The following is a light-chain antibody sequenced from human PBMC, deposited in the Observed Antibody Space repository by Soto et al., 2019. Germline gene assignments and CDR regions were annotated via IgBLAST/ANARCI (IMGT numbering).Light chain of an antibody. V-gene: IGLV2-8*01. J-gene: IGLJ2*01. CDR2: EVS. CDR1: SSDVGDYNY. CDR3: SSYAGSNNFV. Sequence: QSALTQPPSASGSPGQSVTISCTGTSSDVGDYNYVSWYQQHPGKAPKLMIYEVSKRPSGVPDRFSGSKSGNTASLTVSGLQVEDEADYYCSSYAGSNNFVFGGGTKLTVL.